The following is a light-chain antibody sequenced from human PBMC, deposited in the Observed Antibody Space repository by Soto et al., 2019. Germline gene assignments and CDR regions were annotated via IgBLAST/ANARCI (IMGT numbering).Light chain of an antibody. CDR3: QKYNSAPRT. V-gene: IGKV1-27*01. J-gene: IGKJ1*01. CDR2: AAS. CDR1: QGISHY. Sequence: DIQMTQSPSSLSASVGDRVTITCRASQGISHYLAWYQQKPGKVPKLLIYAASTLQSGVPSRFSGSGSGTEFTLTISSLQPEDVATYYCQKYNSAPRTFGQGTQVEIK.